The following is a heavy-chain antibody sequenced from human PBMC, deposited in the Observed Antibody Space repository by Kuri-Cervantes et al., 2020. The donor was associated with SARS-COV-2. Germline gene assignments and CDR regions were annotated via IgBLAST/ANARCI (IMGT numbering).Heavy chain of an antibody. D-gene: IGHD3-3*01. CDR1: GGSISSYY. V-gene: IGHV4-4*07. Sequence: SETLSLTCTVSGGSISSYYWSWIRQPAGKGLEWIGRTYTSGSTNYNPSLKSRVTISVDASKNQFSLKLSSVTAADTAVYYCASIPLLDFWSGSKAGEANDYWGQGTLVTVSS. CDR3: ASIPLLDFWSGSKAGEANDY. CDR2: TYTSGST. J-gene: IGHJ4*02.